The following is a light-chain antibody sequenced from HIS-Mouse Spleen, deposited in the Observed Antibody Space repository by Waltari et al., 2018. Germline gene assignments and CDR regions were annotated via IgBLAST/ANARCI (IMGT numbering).Light chain of an antibody. CDR1: AFPKKY. J-gene: IGLJ2*01. Sequence: SYELTQPPSVSVSPGQTARITCPRDAFPKKYAYWYQQKSGQAPVLVIYEDSKRPSGIPERFSGSSSGTMATLTISGAQVEDEADYYCYSTDSSGNHRVFGGGTKLTVL. V-gene: IGLV3-10*01. CDR2: EDS. CDR3: YSTDSSGNHRV.